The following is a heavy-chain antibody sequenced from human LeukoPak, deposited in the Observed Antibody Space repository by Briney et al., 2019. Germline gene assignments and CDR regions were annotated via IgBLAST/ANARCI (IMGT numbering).Heavy chain of an antibody. CDR2: INPSNSET. CDR3: ARLDSGGYYFVPY. V-gene: IGHV5-51*01. CDR1: GYSFYNYW. D-gene: IGHD3-22*01. Sequence: GESLKISCETSGYSFYNYWIGWVRPLSGKGLEWMGIINPSNSETRYTPSFQGQVTISADKSISTAYLQWSSLRASDTAMYYCARLDSGGYYFVPYWGQGTLVTVSS. J-gene: IGHJ4*02.